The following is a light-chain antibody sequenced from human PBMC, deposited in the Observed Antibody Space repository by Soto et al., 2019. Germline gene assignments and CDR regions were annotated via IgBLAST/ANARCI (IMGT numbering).Light chain of an antibody. CDR1: QVIYSW. J-gene: IGKJ5*01. CDR2: AAS. V-gene: IGKV1-12*01. Sequence: DIRMAHYTSSVPTSGEDSVTISCLASQVIYSWIAWYQQKPGRAPKRLIFAASNLQSGVPVRFSGSGSGTYFIPSINSLQPEDVATSYCQRLDSFPLTFGQGTRLEIK. CDR3: QRLDSFPLT.